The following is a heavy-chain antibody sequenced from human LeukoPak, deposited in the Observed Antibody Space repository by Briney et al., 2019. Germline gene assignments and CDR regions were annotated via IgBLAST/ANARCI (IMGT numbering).Heavy chain of an antibody. J-gene: IGHJ4*02. CDR3: ASRPRIAAAGYYFDY. CDR2: IYYSGST. Sequence: SVTLSLTCTVSGGSISSGDYYWSWIRQPPGKGLEWIGYIYYSGSTYYNPSLKSRVTISVDTSKNQFSLKLSSVTAADTAVYYCASRPRIAAAGYYFDYWGQGTLVTVSS. CDR1: GGSISSGDYY. D-gene: IGHD6-13*01. V-gene: IGHV4-30-4*01.